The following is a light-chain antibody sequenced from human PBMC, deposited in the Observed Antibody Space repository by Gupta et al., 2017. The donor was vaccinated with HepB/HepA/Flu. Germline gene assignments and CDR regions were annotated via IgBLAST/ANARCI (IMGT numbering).Light chain of an antibody. V-gene: IGKV1-39*01. CDR1: HSISSY. CDR2: TAS. CDR3: QQTYSTPFT. J-gene: IGKJ3*01. Sequence: DIQMTQSPSSLSASVGDRVTITCRASHSISSYLNWYQQKPGKAPNLLIYTASSLQSGVPSRFSGSGSGTDFTLTNSSLLPEDFATYYCQQTYSTPFTFVLGPRWISN.